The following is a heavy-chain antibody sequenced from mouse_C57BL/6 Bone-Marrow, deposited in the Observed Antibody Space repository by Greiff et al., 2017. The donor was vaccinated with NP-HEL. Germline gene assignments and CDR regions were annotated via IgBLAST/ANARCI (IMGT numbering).Heavy chain of an antibody. CDR1: GYTFTSYW. CDR2: IDPSDSYT. D-gene: IGHD3-3*01. Sequence: VQLQQPGVELVKPGASVKLSCKASGYTFTSYWMQWVKQRPGQGLEWIGEIDPSDSYTNYNQKFKGKATLTVDTSSSTAYMQLSSLTSEDSAVYYCAKGPLYYFDYWGQGTTLTVSS. V-gene: IGHV1-50*01. CDR3: AKGPLYYFDY. J-gene: IGHJ2*01.